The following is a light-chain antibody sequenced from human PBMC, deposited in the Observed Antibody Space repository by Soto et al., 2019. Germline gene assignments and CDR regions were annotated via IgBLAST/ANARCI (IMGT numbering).Light chain of an antibody. Sequence: EIVLTQSPGTLSLSPGERATLSCRASQSVSSSYLAWYQQKPGQAPRLLIYGASSRATGIPDRFSGSGSGTDFTLTISNVEAEDVAIYYCQQYHSDPITFGQGTRLEIK. CDR2: GAS. V-gene: IGKV3-20*01. CDR1: QSVSSSY. CDR3: QQYHSDPIT. J-gene: IGKJ5*01.